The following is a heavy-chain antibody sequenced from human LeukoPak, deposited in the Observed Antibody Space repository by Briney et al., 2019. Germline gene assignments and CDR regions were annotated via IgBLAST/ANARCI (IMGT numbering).Heavy chain of an antibody. V-gene: IGHV1-3*01. D-gene: IGHD6-19*01. J-gene: IGHJ4*02. CDR1: GYTFTNYA. CDR2: INAGNGDT. Sequence: ASVKVSCKASGYTFTNYAIHWVRQAPGQRLEWMGWINAGNGDTKYSQKFQGRVTITRDTSASTAYMELSSLRSEDTAVYYCARYSSGGYDYWGQGTLVTVSS. CDR3: ARYSSGGYDY.